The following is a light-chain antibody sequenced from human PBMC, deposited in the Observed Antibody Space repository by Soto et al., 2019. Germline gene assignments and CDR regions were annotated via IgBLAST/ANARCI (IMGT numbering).Light chain of an antibody. CDR3: SSYTSSSTLPSYV. J-gene: IGLJ1*01. V-gene: IGLV2-14*01. CDR1: SSDVGGYNY. Sequence: QAASVSGSPGQSITISCTGTSSDVGGYNYVSWYQQHPGKAPKLMIYDVSNRPSGVSNRFSGSKSGNTASLTISGLQAEDEADYYCSSYTSSSTLPSYVFGTGTKLTVL. CDR2: DVS.